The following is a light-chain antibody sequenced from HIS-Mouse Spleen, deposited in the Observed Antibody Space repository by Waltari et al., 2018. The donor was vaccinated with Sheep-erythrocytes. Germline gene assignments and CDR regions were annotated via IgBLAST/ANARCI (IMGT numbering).Light chain of an antibody. CDR2: AAS. V-gene: IGKV1-12*01. J-gene: IGKJ1*01. CDR1: QGISSW. Sequence: DIQMTQSPSSVSASVGDRVTITCRASQGISSWVGWYQQKPGKAPKLLIYAASSLQSGVPSRLSGSGSGTDFTLTISSLQPEDFATYYCQQANSFPPTFGQGTKVEIK. CDR3: QQANSFPPT.